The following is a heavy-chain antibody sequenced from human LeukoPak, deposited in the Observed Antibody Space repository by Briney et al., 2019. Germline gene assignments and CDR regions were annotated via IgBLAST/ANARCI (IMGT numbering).Heavy chain of an antibody. CDR1: GYTFTGYY. CDR2: INANSGDT. Sequence: GASVKVSCKASGYTFTGYYMRWVRQAPGQGLEWMGWINANSGDTKYAQKFQGRVTMTRDTSISTAYMELSRLRSDDTAMYYCAREISGYSDYWCQGTLVTVSS. J-gene: IGHJ4*02. D-gene: IGHD3-22*01. V-gene: IGHV1-2*02. CDR3: AREISGYSDY.